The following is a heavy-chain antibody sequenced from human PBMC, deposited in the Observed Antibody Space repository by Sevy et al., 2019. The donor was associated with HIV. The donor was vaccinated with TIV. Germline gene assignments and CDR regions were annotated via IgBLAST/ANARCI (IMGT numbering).Heavy chain of an antibody. CDR2: ISTGGGTI. J-gene: IGHJ4*01. D-gene: IGHD3-22*01. Sequence: GGSLRLSCAASGLSFRSYELNWVRQAPGKGLQWISYISTGGGTIFYADSVKGRFTISRDNAKNSVFLQMNSLRAEDTAVYFCATSRIDYYNYYFDYWGHGTLVTVSS. CDR3: ATSRIDYYNYYFDY. V-gene: IGHV3-48*03. CDR1: GLSFRSYE.